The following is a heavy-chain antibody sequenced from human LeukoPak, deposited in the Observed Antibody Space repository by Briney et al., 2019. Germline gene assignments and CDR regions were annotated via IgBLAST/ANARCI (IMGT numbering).Heavy chain of an antibody. CDR1: GGSISSYY. J-gene: IGHJ4*02. V-gene: IGHV4-59*01. CDR2: IYYSGST. Sequence: ASETLSLTCTVSGGSISSYYWSWIRQPPGKGLEWIRYIYYSGSTNYNPSLKSRVTISVDTSKNQFSLKLSSVTAADTAVYYCARGKYSSGWYYFDYWGQGTLVTVSS. CDR3: ARGKYSSGWYYFDY. D-gene: IGHD6-19*01.